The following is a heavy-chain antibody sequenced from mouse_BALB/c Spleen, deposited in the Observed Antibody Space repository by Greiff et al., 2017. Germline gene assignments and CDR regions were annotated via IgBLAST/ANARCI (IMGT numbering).Heavy chain of an antibody. Sequence: VQRVESGPGLVQPSQSLSITCTVSGFSLTSYGVHWVRQSPGKGLEWLGVIWSGGSTDYNAAFISRLSISKDNSTSQVFFKMNSLQANDTAIYYCARNRFITTVVDHYYAMDYWGQGTSVTVSS. J-gene: IGHJ4*01. V-gene: IGHV2-2*02. CDR3: ARNRFITTVVDHYYAMDY. D-gene: IGHD1-1*01. CDR2: IWSGGST. CDR1: GFSLTSYG.